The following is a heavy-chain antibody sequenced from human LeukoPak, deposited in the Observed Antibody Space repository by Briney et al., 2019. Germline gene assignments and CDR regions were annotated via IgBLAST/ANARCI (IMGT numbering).Heavy chain of an antibody. Sequence: SETLSLTCTVSGASISSGSYYWSWIRQPAGKGLEWIGRIYTSGSTNYNPSLKSRVPMSVDTSKNQFSLKLSSVTAADTAVYYCARDHIVVVPAAMGRYNWFDPWGQGTLVTVSS. CDR3: ARDHIVVVPAAMGRYNWFDP. V-gene: IGHV4-61*02. CDR2: IYTSGST. CDR1: GASISSGSYY. J-gene: IGHJ5*02. D-gene: IGHD2-2*01.